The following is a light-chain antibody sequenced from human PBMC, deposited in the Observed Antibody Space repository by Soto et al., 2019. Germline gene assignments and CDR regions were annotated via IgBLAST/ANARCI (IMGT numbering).Light chain of an antibody. CDR2: EGS. CDR1: SSDVGGYNL. Sequence: QSVLTQPASVSGSPGQSITISCTGTSSDVGGYNLVSWYQQHPGKAPKLMIYEGSKRPSGVSNRFSGSKSGNTASLTISGLQAEDEADYYCCSYAGSSTDVVFGGGTKVTV. J-gene: IGLJ2*01. CDR3: CSYAGSSTDVV. V-gene: IGLV2-23*01.